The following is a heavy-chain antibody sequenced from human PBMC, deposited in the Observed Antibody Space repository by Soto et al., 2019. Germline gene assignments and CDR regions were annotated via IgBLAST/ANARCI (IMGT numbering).Heavy chain of an antibody. J-gene: IGHJ4*02. D-gene: IGHD5-12*01. Sequence: EVQLVESGGGLVKPGGSLRLSCAASGFTFSSYSMNWVRQAPGKGLEWVSPISSSSSYIYYADLVKGRFTLSRDNAKNSLHLQRNSLRAEDTAVYYCAREDSGDARGWGQGTLVTVSS. CDR2: ISSSSSYI. V-gene: IGHV3-21*01. CDR1: GFTFSSYS. CDR3: AREDSGDARG.